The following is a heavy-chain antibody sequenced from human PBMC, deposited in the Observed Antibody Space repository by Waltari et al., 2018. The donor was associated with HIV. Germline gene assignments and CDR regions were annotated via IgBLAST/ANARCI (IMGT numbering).Heavy chain of an antibody. V-gene: IGHV3-30*03. Sequence: LVESGGDVVQPGRSLRLSCSASGFTFKTYGRHWGRQTPGKGLEWVAFVSFDSSDFYYADSVKGRFTVSRDNSKNTLFLQMDSLKSEDTSLYYCARAPTTSLSLIQGFWGQGTLVTVSS. CDR1: GFTFKTYG. CDR2: VSFDSSDF. J-gene: IGHJ4*02. CDR3: ARAPTTSLSLIQGF.